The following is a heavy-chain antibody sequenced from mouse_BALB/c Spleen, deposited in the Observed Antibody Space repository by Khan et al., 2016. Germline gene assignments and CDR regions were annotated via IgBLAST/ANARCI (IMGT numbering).Heavy chain of an antibody. J-gene: IGHJ2*01. Sequence: EVELVESGGGLVQPGGSMKLSCVASGFTFSNYWMNWVRQSPEKGLEWVAEIRLKSNNYATHYAESGKGRFTISRDDSKSSVYLQMNNLRAEDTGIYYCTSGNYYWGQGTTLTVSS. D-gene: IGHD2-1*01. CDR3: TSGNYY. V-gene: IGHV6-6*02. CDR2: IRLKSNNYAT. CDR1: GFTFSNYW.